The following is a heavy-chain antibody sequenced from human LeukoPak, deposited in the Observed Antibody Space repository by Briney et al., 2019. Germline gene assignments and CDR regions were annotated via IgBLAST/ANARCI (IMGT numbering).Heavy chain of an antibody. Sequence: ASVKVSCKASGYTFTSYGISWVRQAPGQGLEWMGWISAYNGNTNYAQKLQGRVTITADESTSTAYMELSSLRSEDTAVYYCARGGPDSSGWYQSGMDVWGQGTTVTVSS. CDR1: GYTFTSYG. CDR2: ISAYNGNT. V-gene: IGHV1-18*01. J-gene: IGHJ6*02. D-gene: IGHD6-19*01. CDR3: ARGGPDSSGWYQSGMDV.